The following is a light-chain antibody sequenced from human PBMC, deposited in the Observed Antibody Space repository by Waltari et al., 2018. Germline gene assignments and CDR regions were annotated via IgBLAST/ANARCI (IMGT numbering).Light chain of an antibody. V-gene: IGLV2-23*02. CDR2: EVS. CDR1: SSDAGSYNL. J-gene: IGLJ1*01. CDR3: CSYAGANTYV. Sequence: QSALTQPASVSASPGPSTTVPCTGTSSDAGSYNLVSWYHPHPPKAPQLMIYEVSKRPSGVSNRFSGSKSGNTASLTISGLQPEDEADYYCCSYAGANTYVFGSGTKVTVL.